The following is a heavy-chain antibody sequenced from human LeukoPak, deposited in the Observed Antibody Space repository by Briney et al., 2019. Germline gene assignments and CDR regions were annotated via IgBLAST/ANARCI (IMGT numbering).Heavy chain of an antibody. CDR1: GFTFSNYG. CDR2: IWYEGRNK. CDR3: ARDYCSSTSCYLHY. D-gene: IGHD2-2*01. V-gene: IGHV3-30*02. Sequence: PGGSLRLSCAESGFTFSNYGMYWVRQAPGKGLERVAFIWYEGRNKYYADSVKGRFTISGDNAKNTVYLQMNSLRAEDTAVYYCARDYCSSTSCYLHYWGQGTLVTVPS. J-gene: IGHJ4*02.